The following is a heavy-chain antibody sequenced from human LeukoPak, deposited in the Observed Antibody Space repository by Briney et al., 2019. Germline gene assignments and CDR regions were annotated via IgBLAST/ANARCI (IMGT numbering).Heavy chain of an antibody. CDR3: ARFYYDSSGYWTRGAFDI. V-gene: IGHV1-18*01. Sequence: GASVRVSCKASGYTFTSYGISWVRQAPGQGLEWMGWISAYNGNTNYAQKLQGRVTMTTDTSTSTAYMELRSLRSDDTAVYYCARFYYDSSGYWTRGAFDIWGQGTMVTVSS. D-gene: IGHD3-22*01. J-gene: IGHJ3*02. CDR1: GYTFTSYG. CDR2: ISAYNGNT.